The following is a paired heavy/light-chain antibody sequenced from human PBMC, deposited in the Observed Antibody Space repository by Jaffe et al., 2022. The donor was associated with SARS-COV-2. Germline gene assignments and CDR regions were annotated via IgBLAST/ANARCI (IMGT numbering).Light chain of an antibody. V-gene: IGKV3-20*01. CDR2: GAS. J-gene: IGKJ4*01. Sequence: ENVLTQSPGTLSLSPGERATLSCRASQSVSSSNLAWYQQKPGQAPRLLIHGASSKATGIPDRFSGSGSGTDFTLTISRLEPEDFAVYYCQQYDISLTFGGGTKVEIK. CDR1: QSVSSSN. CDR3: QQYDISLT.
Heavy chain of an antibody. D-gene: IGHD3-22*01. CDR1: GYIFTSYG. CDR2: ISGYNGNT. V-gene: IGHV1-18*01. CDR3: ARDLSSGDYYAWYLDF. J-gene: IGHJ4*02. Sequence: QVNLVQSGAAVKKPGASVKVSCKASGYIFTSYGLSWVRQAPGQGLEWMGWISGYNGNTKSAQKFQGRVTMTTDTSTNTAYMELRSLRSDDTAVYYCARDLSSGDYYAWYLDFWGQGTLVTVSS.